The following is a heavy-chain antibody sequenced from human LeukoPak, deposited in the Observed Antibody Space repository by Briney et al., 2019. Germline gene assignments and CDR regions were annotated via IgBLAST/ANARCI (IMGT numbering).Heavy chain of an antibody. D-gene: IGHD6-13*01. V-gene: IGHV2-70*11. Sequence: SGPTLVKPTPPLTLTCTFSGFSLRTSGMCVSWIRQPPGKALEWLARIDWDDDKYYSTSLKTRLTISKDTSKNQVVLTMTNMDPVDTATYYCARTNMISSSLKMDVWGKGTTVTVSS. CDR1: GFSLRTSGMC. CDR2: IDWDDDK. CDR3: ARTNMISSSLKMDV. J-gene: IGHJ6*04.